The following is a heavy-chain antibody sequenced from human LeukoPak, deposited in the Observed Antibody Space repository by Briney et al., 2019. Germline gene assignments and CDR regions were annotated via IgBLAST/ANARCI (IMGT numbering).Heavy chain of an antibody. CDR1: GYTFTSYG. V-gene: IGHV1-18*01. CDR2: ISAYNGNT. CDR3: ARDCSSTSCYLPDYYYYGMDV. D-gene: IGHD2-2*01. Sequence: GASVKVSCKASGYTFTSYGISWLRQAPGQGLEWMGWISAYNGNTNYAQKLQGRVTMTTDTSTSTAYMELRSLRSDDTAVYYCARDCSSTSCYLPDYYYYGMDVWGQGTTVTVSS. J-gene: IGHJ6*02.